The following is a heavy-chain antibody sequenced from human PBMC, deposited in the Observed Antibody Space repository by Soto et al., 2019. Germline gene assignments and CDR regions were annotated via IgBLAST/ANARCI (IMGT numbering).Heavy chain of an antibody. Sequence: LSLTCAVSGYSIRSGYYWGWIRQPPGKGLEWIGSIYHSGSTYYNPSLKSRVTISVDTSKNQFSLKLSSVTAADTAVYYCARVTETNSSGWFYYSYYAMDVWGQGPTVTVSS. J-gene: IGHJ6*02. CDR2: IYHSGST. D-gene: IGHD6-19*01. V-gene: IGHV4-38-2*01. CDR3: ARVTETNSSGWFYYSYYAMDV. CDR1: GYSIRSGYY.